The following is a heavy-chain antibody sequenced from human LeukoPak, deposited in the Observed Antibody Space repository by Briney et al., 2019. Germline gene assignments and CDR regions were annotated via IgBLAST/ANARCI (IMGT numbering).Heavy chain of an antibody. CDR1: GGSISSSSYY. D-gene: IGHD3-9*01. Sequence: SETLSLTCTVSGGSISSSSYYWGWIRQPPGKGLEWIGEINHSGSTNYNPSLKSRVTISVDTSKNQFSLKLSSVTAADTAVYYCARWYYDILTGTYYFDYWGQGTLVTVSS. CDR3: ARWYYDILTGTYYFDY. J-gene: IGHJ4*02. CDR2: INHSGST. V-gene: IGHV4-39*07.